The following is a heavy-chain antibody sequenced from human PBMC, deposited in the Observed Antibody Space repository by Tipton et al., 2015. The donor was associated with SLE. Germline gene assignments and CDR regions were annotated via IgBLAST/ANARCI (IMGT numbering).Heavy chain of an antibody. CDR3: ARDPYGDASYYFDY. V-gene: IGHV4-61*01. CDR2: LYYSGNT. J-gene: IGHJ4*02. D-gene: IGHD4/OR15-4a*01. Sequence: TLSLTCAVSGYSISSGYSWGWIRQPLPGKGLEWIGYLYYSGNTNYNPSLKSRVTISVDTSKNQFSLKLSSVTAADTAVYYCARDPYGDASYYFDYWGQGTLVTVSS. CDR1: GYSISSGYS.